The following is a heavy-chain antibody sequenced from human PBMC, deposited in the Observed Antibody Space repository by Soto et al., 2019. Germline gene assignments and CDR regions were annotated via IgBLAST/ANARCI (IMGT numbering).Heavy chain of an antibody. CDR2: IYYSGST. J-gene: IGHJ5*02. V-gene: IGHV4-59*01. D-gene: IGHD1-26*01. CDR1: GGSISSYY. CDR3: ARVGAYNWFDP. Sequence: SETLSLTCTVSGGSISSYYWSWIRQPPGKGLEWIGYIYYSGSTNYNPSLKSRVTISVDTSKNQFSLELSSVTAADTAVYYCARVGAYNWFDPWGQGTLVTVSS.